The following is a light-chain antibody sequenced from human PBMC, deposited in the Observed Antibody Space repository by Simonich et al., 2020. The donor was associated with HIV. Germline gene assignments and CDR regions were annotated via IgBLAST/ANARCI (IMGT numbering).Light chain of an antibody. CDR2: DVS. CDR1: QSLLHTDGKTY. J-gene: IGKJ1*01. Sequence: DIVMTQTPLSLSVTPGQPASISCKSSQSLLHTDGKTYFYWYLKKPGQSPQLLIYDVSNRFSGVPDRFSGSGSGTDFTLKISRVEAEDVGVYYCMHSIQFPRTFGQGTKVEIK. CDR3: MHSIQFPRT. V-gene: IGKV2D-29*02.